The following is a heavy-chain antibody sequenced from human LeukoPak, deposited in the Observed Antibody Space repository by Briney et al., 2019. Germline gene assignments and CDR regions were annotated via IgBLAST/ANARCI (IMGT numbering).Heavy chain of an antibody. D-gene: IGHD3-22*01. CDR1: GFTFSSYS. CDR3: TRAPRGFQWFVEH. CDR2: ISSSSSYI. J-gene: IGHJ1*01. Sequence: GSLRLSCAASGFTFSSYSMNWVRQAPGKGLEWVSSISSSSSYIYYADSVKGRFTISRGNTKNSLYLQMNSLRAEDTAVYYCTRAPRGFQWFVEHWGQGTLVTVSS. V-gene: IGHV3-21*01.